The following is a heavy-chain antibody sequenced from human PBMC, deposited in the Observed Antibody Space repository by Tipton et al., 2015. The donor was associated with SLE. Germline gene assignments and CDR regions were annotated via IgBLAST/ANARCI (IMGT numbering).Heavy chain of an antibody. Sequence: QLVQSGAEVKKPGASVKDSCKASGYTFTSHYMHWVRQAPGQGLEWMGIINPSGGSTSYAQKFQGRVTMTRDTSTSTVYMELSSLRSEDTAVYYCARKEAALTSYRWNFDLWVRGTLVTVSS. CDR2: INPSGGST. J-gene: IGHJ2*01. CDR3: ARKEAALTSYRWNFDL. CDR1: GYTFTSHY. D-gene: IGHD4/OR15-4a*01. V-gene: IGHV1-46*01.